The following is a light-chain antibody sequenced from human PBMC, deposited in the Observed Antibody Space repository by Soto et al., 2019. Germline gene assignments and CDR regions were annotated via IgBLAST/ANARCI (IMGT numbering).Light chain of an antibody. J-gene: IGLJ1*01. CDR3: SSYAGSLYV. V-gene: IGLV2-8*01. Sequence: QSALTQPASVSGSPGQSITISCSGTSEDVGGYNYVSWYQQHPGKAPKLMIYEVSKRPSGVPDRFSGSKSGNTASLTVSGLQAEDEADYYCSSYAGSLYVFGTGTKLTVL. CDR1: SEDVGGYNY. CDR2: EVS.